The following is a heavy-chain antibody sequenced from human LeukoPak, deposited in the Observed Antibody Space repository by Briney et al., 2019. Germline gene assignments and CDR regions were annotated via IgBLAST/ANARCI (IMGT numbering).Heavy chain of an antibody. Sequence: ASVKVSCKASGYSFSTYGIIWVRQAPGQGLEWMGWISTYNGNTNYAQKFQGRVTMTRNTSISTAYMELSSLRSEDTAVYYCARFEAPDYDILTGSLTVAFDIWGQGTMVTVSS. CDR2: ISTYNGNT. J-gene: IGHJ3*02. V-gene: IGHV1-18*01. CDR3: ARFEAPDYDILTGSLTVAFDI. CDR1: GYSFSTYG. D-gene: IGHD3-9*01.